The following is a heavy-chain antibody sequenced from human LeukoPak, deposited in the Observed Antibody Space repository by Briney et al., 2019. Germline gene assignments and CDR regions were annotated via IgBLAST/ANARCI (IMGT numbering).Heavy chain of an antibody. D-gene: IGHD6-13*01. J-gene: IGHJ4*02. Sequence: GGSLRLSCAASGFTFSSYSMNWVRQAPGKGLEWVSSISSSSSYIYYADSVKGRFTISRDNAKNSLYLQMNSLRAEDTAVYYCARTPGYSSSWYLYYFDYWGQGTLVTGSS. CDR1: GFTFSSYS. CDR3: ARTPGYSSSWYLYYFDY. CDR2: ISSSSSYI. V-gene: IGHV3-21*01.